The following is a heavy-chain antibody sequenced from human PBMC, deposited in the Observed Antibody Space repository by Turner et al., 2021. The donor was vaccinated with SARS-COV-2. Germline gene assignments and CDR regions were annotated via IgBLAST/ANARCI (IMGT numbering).Heavy chain of an antibody. Sequence: QLQLEESGPGLVKSSETLSLTCAVSGASIGNSCNYWAWIRQSPGKGLEWIGSINYSGRTYYTSSLKSRVTISVDTSNNQFSLRLRSVTAADTANYYCARHDSRITNIIVVPRNWFDPWGQGTLVTVSS. V-gene: IGHV4-39*01. CDR1: GASIGNSCNY. CDR3: ARHDSRITNIIVVPRNWFDP. CDR2: INYSGRT. J-gene: IGHJ5*02. D-gene: IGHD3-22*01.